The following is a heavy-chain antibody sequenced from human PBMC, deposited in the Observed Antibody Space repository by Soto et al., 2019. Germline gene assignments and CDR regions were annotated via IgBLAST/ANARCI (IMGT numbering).Heavy chain of an antibody. D-gene: IGHD3-22*01. CDR3: AREDHSSGHAGTFQR. V-gene: IGHV3-30-3*01. CDR2: ISNDGNNK. Sequence: QVQLVESGGGVVQPGRSLRLSCAASGFALSDNPMHWVRQAPGEGLEWVAVISNDGNNKLYADSVKGRFTISRDNSXXTLYLQMNSLRAEDTAMFYCAREDHSSGHAGTFQRWGQGTLVTVSS. CDR1: GFALSDNP. J-gene: IGHJ1*01.